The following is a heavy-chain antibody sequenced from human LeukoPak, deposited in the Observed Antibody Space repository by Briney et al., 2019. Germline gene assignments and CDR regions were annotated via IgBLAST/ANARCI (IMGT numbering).Heavy chain of an antibody. CDR1: GFTFSTFA. Sequence: GGSLRLSCAASGFTFSTFAMNWVRQAPGKGLEWVSTISGRGSTYYADSVKGRFTISRDDSKNTMYLQMSSLRAEDTAVYYCAKDRTNSGSTIDAYWGQGTLVTVSS. D-gene: IGHD5-12*01. J-gene: IGHJ4*02. CDR2: ISGRGST. V-gene: IGHV3-23*01. CDR3: AKDRTNSGSTIDAY.